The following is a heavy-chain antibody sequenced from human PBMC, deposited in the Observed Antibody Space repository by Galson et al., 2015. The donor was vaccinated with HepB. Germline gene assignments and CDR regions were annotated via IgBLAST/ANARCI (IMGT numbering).Heavy chain of an antibody. D-gene: IGHD1-26*01. J-gene: IGHJ4*02. Sequence: SLRLSCAASGFTFSTYWMHWVRQAPGKGLEWVSRIISDGRTTSYADSVKGRFTISRDNPKNTLYLQVNSLRAEDTAVYYCARLGGNYRTTSHFDYWGQGTLVTVSS. CDR2: IISDGRTT. V-gene: IGHV3-74*01. CDR1: GFTFSTYW. CDR3: ARLGGNYRTTSHFDY.